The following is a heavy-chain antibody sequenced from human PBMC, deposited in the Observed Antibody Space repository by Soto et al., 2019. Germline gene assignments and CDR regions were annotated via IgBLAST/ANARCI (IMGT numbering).Heavy chain of an antibody. CDR1: GFIFRNYA. D-gene: IGHD1-26*01. Sequence: QVQLVESGGGVVRPGRSLRLSCAASGFIFRNYAMHWVRQAPGKGLEWVALISYDGIKNYYADSVKGRITISRDNSNNTLYLHMSSLRAEDTAVYYCARDKTGNGSYLRYWGQGTLVTVSS. J-gene: IGHJ1*01. CDR3: ARDKTGNGSYLRY. CDR2: ISYDGIKN. V-gene: IGHV3-30-3*01.